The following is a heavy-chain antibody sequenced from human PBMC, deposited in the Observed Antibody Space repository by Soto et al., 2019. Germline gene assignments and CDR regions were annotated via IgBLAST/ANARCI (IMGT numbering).Heavy chain of an antibody. J-gene: IGHJ4*02. D-gene: IGHD5-12*01. V-gene: IGHV3-9*01. CDR2: ISWNSGSI. CDR3: AKDMGWLRLGDSFSY. CDR1: GFTFDDYA. Sequence: EVQLVESGGGLVQPGRSLRLSCAASGFTFDDYAMHWVRQAPGKGLEWVSGISWNSGSIGYADSVKGRFTISRDHAKNSLYLQMNSLRAEDTALYYCAKDMGWLRLGDSFSYWGQGTLVTVSS.